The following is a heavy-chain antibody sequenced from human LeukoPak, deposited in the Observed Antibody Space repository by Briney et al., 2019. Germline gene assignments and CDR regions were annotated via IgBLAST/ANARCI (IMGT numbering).Heavy chain of an antibody. CDR3: AKRPSDYGDYVSYFDH. CDR1: GFSFISYG. D-gene: IGHD4-17*01. J-gene: IGHJ4*02. V-gene: IGHV3-30*18. Sequence: GGSLRLSCGASGFSFISYGMHWVRQAPGKGLEWVGVISDDGRSKDYADSVKGRFTISRDNSKDTLYLQMNSLRAEDTGVYYCAKRPSDYGDYVSYFDHWGQGTLVTVSS. CDR2: ISDDGRSK.